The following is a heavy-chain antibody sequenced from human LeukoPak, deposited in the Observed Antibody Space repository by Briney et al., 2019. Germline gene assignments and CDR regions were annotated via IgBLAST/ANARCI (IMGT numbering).Heavy chain of an antibody. CDR3: ARASSWIHLWSL. V-gene: IGHV3-66*01. D-gene: IGHD5-18*01. CDR1: GFTFSSYG. CDR2: INSGGAT. J-gene: IGHJ4*02. Sequence: PRGSLRLSCAASGFTFSSYGMHWVRQAPGKGLEWVALINSGGATYYADSVKGRFTISRDNSKNTVDFQLNSLRAEDTAVYYCARASSWIHLWSLWGQGTLVTVSS.